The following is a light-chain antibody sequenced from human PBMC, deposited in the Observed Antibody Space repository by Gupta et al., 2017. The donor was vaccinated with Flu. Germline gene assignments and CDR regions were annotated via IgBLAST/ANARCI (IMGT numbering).Light chain of an antibody. CDR2: LAS. CDR3: MQRLQIPYT. CDR1: QSLLHSNGFNY. Sequence: DIVMTQTPVSLPVTPGEQASIYCLSSQSLLHSNGFNYVNWYLQNAVQSPKLLIYLASNRASGVPDRFSGSGAGTDFTLKISRVEAEDFGVYYCMQRLQIPYTFGQGSKLEIK. V-gene: IGKV2-28*01. J-gene: IGKJ2*01.